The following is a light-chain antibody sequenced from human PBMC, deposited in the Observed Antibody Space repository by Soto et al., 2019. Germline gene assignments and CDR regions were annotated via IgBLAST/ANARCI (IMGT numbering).Light chain of an antibody. CDR3: QHYNSYSRT. V-gene: IGKV1-5*03. CDR2: KAS. CDR1: QSIDSW. Sequence: DIQMTQSPSTLSASIGDRVTITCRASQSIDSWLAWYQQKPGKAPKLLIYKASSLQTGVPSRFSGSGSGTXXXLXISXLXPXDFATYYCQHYNSYSRTFGQGTKVEVK. J-gene: IGKJ1*01.